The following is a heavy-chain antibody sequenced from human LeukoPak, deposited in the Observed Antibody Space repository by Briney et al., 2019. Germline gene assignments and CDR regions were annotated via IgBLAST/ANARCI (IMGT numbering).Heavy chain of an antibody. CDR2: IIPIFGTA. D-gene: IGHD3-22*01. J-gene: IGHJ4*02. Sequence: GSSVKVSCEASGGTFSSYAISWVRQAPGQGLEWMGGIIPIFGTANYAQKFQGRVTITTDESTSTAYMELSSLRSEDTAVYYCASPIYYYNSSGYYLFDYWGQGTLVTVSS. V-gene: IGHV1-69*05. CDR3: ASPIYYYNSSGYYLFDY. CDR1: GGTFSSYA.